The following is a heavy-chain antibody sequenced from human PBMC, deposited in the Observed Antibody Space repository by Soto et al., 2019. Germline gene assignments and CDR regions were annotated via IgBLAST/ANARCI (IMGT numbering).Heavy chain of an antibody. D-gene: IGHD2-15*01. V-gene: IGHV4-59*01. Sequence: SETLSLTCTVSGGSISYYYWSWIRQPPGKGLEWIGYMYYSGGSNYNPSLNSRVTISVDTSKNQFSLKLTSVTAADTAVYHCARGGYCNGSACRGEFYYFQYDMDVWGQGTTVTVSS. CDR2: MYYSGGS. J-gene: IGHJ6*02. CDR3: ARGGYCNGSACRGEFYYFQYDMDV. CDR1: GGSISYYY.